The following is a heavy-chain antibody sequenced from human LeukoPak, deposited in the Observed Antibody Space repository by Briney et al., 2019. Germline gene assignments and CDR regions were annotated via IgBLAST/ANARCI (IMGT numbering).Heavy chain of an antibody. V-gene: IGHV4-4*02. Sequence: SETLSLTCAVSGGSISSSNWWSWVRQPPGKGLEWIGEIYHSGSTNYNPSLKSRVTISVDKSKNQFSLKLSSVTAADTAVYYCARARIAVAGEPPWYFDLWGRGTLVTVSS. CDR3: ARARIAVAGEPPWYFDL. CDR1: GGSISSSNW. J-gene: IGHJ2*01. D-gene: IGHD6-19*01. CDR2: IYHSGST.